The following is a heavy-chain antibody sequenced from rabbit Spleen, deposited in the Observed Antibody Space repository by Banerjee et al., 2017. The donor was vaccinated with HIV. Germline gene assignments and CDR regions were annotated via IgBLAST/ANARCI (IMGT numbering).Heavy chain of an antibody. CDR3: ARGDGYAYGGYDL. D-gene: IGHD6-1*01. Sequence: QQQLEESGGGLVKPGASLTLTCKASGFDLSSYYYMCWVRQAPGKGLEWIGYIDPLFGITYYANWVNGRFSISRENAQNTVFLQMTSLTAADTATYFCARGDGYAYGGYDLWGPGTLVTVS. V-gene: IGHV1S43*01. J-gene: IGHJ4*01. CDR1: GFDLSSYYY. CDR2: IDPLFGIT.